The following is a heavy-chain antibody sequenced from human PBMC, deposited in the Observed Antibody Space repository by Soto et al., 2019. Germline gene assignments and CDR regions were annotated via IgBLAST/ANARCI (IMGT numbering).Heavy chain of an antibody. CDR3: ARETPPHDYGGQEAGNWFDP. D-gene: IGHD4-17*01. Sequence: QVQLQESGPGLVKPSQTLSLTCTVSGGSISSGGYYWSWIRQHPGKGLEWIGYIYYSGSTYYNPSLKSRVTISVDTSKNQFSPKLSSVTAADTAVYYCARETPPHDYGGQEAGNWFDPWGQGTLVTVSS. J-gene: IGHJ5*02. CDR1: GGSISSGGYY. CDR2: IYYSGST. V-gene: IGHV4-31*03.